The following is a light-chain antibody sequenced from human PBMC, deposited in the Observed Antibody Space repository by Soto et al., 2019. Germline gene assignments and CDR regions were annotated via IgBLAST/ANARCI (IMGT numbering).Light chain of an antibody. CDR2: DVS. CDR1: TSDVGGYNF. J-gene: IGLJ1*01. V-gene: IGLV2-11*01. Sequence: QSSLRHHRSGSGSPGNSVTISCTGTTSDVGGYNFVSWYQQRPGKVPKLMIYDVSIRPSGVPDRFSGSKSGNKASLTISGLQAEDEADYYCCSYVGSETPCVFGSGTKVTVL. CDR3: CSYVGSETPCV.